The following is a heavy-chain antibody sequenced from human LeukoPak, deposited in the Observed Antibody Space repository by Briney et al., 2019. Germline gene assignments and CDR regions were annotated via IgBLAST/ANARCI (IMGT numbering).Heavy chain of an antibody. D-gene: IGHD4-23*01. CDR1: GFTFSGYT. CDR3: AREWHDYGGDSGGY. CDR2: ISAGSSYI. V-gene: IGHV3-21*01. J-gene: IGHJ4*02. Sequence: GGSLRLSCAASGFTFSGYTMNWVRQAPGKGLEWVSSISAGSSYIYYPASMQGRFTISRDNAKNSLYLQMDSLRVEDTAVYYCAREWHDYGGDSGGYWGQGTLVTVSS.